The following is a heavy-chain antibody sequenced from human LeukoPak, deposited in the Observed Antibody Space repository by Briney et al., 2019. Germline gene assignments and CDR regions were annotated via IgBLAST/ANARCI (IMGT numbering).Heavy chain of an antibody. J-gene: IGHJ4*02. CDR1: GYTFTSYG. CDR3: ARTSDRYCSSTSCSDFDY. V-gene: IGHV1-18*01. CDR2: ISAYNGNT. Sequence: ASVKVSCKSSGYTFTSYGISWVRQAPGQGLEWMGWISAYNGNTNYAQKLQGRVTMTTDTSTSTAYMELRSLRSDDTAVYYCARTSDRYCSSTSCSDFDYWGQGTLVTVSS. D-gene: IGHD2-2*01.